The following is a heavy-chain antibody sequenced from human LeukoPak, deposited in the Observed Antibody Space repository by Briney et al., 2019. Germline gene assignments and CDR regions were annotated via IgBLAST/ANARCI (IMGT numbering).Heavy chain of an antibody. CDR3: VREGSSSRFVDY. Sequence: KPSETLSLTCTVSGGSISSYYWSWIRQPPGKGLEWIGYIDYSGSTKYNPSLKSRVSISVDTSKNQFSPKMSSVTAADTALYYCVREGSSSRFVDYWGQGTLVTVSS. J-gene: IGHJ4*02. CDR2: IDYSGST. CDR1: GGSISSYY. D-gene: IGHD3-10*01. V-gene: IGHV4-59*01.